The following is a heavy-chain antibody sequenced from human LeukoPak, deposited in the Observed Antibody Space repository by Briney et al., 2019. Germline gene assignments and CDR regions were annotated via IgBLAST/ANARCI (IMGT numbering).Heavy chain of an antibody. CDR3: AEDYCSSTSCYALDY. CDR2: ISWDGGST. Sequence: PGGSLRLSCAASGFTFDDYAMHWVRQAPGKGLEWVSLISWDGGSTYYADSVKGRFTISRDNSKNSLYLQMNSLRAEDTALYYCAEDYCSSTSCYALDYWGQRTLVTVSS. D-gene: IGHD2-2*01. CDR1: GFTFDDYA. J-gene: IGHJ4*02. V-gene: IGHV3-43D*04.